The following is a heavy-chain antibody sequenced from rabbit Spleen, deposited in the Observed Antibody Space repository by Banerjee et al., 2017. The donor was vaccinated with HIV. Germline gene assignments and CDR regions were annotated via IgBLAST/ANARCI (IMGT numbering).Heavy chain of an antibody. CDR3: ARDTSSSFSSYGMDL. D-gene: IGHD1-1*01. CDR1: GVSFSSSSY. V-gene: IGHV1S40*01. J-gene: IGHJ6*01. Sequence: QSLEESGGDLVTPGASLTLTCTASGVSFSSSSYMCWVRQAPGKGLEWIACIDSGSSGFTYFATWAKGRFTCSKTSSTTVTLQMTRLTAADTATYFCARDTSSSFSSYGMDLWGPGTLVTVS. CDR2: IDSGSSGFT.